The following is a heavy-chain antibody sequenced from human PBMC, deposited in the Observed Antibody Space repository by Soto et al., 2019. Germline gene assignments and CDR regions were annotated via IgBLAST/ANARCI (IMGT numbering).Heavy chain of an antibody. V-gene: IGHV3-23*01. J-gene: IGHJ4*02. CDR2: ISGSGGST. CDR3: AKSHIVVLPAAYTYDY. D-gene: IGHD2-2*01. Sequence: EVQLLESGGGLVQPGGSLRLSCAASGFTFSSYAMSWVRQSPGKGLEWVSAISGSGGSTYYADSVKGRFTISRDNSKNSLYRQMNRLIAEDTAVYYCAKSHIVVLPAAYTYDYWGQVTLVTVSS. CDR1: GFTFSSYA.